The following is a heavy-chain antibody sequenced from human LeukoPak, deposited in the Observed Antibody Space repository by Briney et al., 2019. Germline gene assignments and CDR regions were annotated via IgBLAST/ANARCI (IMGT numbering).Heavy chain of an antibody. Sequence: PSETLSLTCAVYGGSFSGYYWSWIRQPPGKGLEWIGEINHSGSTNHNPSLKSRVTISVDTSKNQFSLKLSSVTAADTAVYYCARDGDPYSSSFKYNWFDPWGQGTLVTVSS. CDR3: ARDGDPYSSSFKYNWFDP. D-gene: IGHD6-6*01. CDR2: INHSGST. J-gene: IGHJ5*02. V-gene: IGHV4-34*01. CDR1: GGSFSGYY.